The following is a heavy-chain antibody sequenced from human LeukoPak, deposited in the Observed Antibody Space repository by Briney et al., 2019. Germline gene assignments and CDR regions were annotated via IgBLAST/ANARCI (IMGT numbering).Heavy chain of an antibody. J-gene: IGHJ4*02. CDR2: ISAYNGNT. D-gene: IGHD3-22*01. CDR1: GYTFTSYG. Sequence: GASVKVSRKASGYTFTSYGISWVRQAPGQGLEWMGWISAYNGNTNYAQKLQGRVTMTTDTSTSTAYMELRSLRSDDTAVYYCARDPHSSGYYHHPLFDYWGQGTLVTVSS. CDR3: ARDPHSSGYYHHPLFDY. V-gene: IGHV1-18*01.